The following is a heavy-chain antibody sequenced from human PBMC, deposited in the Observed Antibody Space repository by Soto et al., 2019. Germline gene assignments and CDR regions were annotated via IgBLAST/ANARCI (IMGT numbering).Heavy chain of an antibody. D-gene: IGHD3-22*01. CDR2: VSSYNGNT. CDR1: GYTFTRYG. J-gene: IGHJ4*02. V-gene: IGHV1-18*01. Sequence: ASVKVSCKASGYTFTRYGISWVRQAPGQGLEWMGWVSSYNGNTNYAQNLQGRVTMTTDTSTSTAYMELRSLRSDDTAVYYCARDGYYDTGGYYYSTFDYCGQAPLVTVS. CDR3: ARDGYYDTGGYYYSTFDY.